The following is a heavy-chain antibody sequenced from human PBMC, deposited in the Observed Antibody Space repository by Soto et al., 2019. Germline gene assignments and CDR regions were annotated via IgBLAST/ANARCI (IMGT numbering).Heavy chain of an antibody. V-gene: IGHV1-2*02. Sequence: DSVKVSRKGSGYIFTGCFIQWLRQARGQGLEWRGCINPTTSATNYAQKFQRRVTMTRDTSLGAAYMELNSLRPDDTDLYYCARITGGRDRYYRMDVWG. CDR3: ARITGGRDRYYRMDV. CDR1: GYIFTGCF. J-gene: IGHJ6*02. CDR2: INPTTSAT. D-gene: IGHD3-10*01.